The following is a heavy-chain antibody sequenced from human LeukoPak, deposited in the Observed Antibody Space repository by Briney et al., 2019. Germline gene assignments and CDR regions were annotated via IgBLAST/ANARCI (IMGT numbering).Heavy chain of an antibody. CDR1: GSSFTNYA. CDR2: ISTSGDST. Sequence: GGSMRPSCAASGSSFTNYAMSWVRQAARKGLEWVSTISTSGDSTNYADSVKGRSTISRDNSKTTLYLQMSSLRADDTAVYYCARDSAIAIRGQVEYFQEWGQGTLVTVS. CDR3: ARDSAIAIRGQVEYFQE. V-gene: IGHV3-23*01. D-gene: IGHD3/OR15-3a*01. J-gene: IGHJ1*01.